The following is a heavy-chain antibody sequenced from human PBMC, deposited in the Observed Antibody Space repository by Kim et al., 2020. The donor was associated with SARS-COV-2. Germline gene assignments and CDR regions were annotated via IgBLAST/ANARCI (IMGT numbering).Heavy chain of an antibody. CDR3: AREITSYYYGMDV. CDR1: GGTFSSYA. CDR2: IIPIFGTA. Sequence: SVKVSCKASGGTFSSYAISWVRQAPGQGLEWMGGIIPIFGTANYAQKFQGRVTITADESTSTAYMELSSLRSEDTAVYCCAREITSYYYGMDVRGQGTTVTVSS. D-gene: IGHD1-20*01. J-gene: IGHJ6*02. V-gene: IGHV1-69*13.